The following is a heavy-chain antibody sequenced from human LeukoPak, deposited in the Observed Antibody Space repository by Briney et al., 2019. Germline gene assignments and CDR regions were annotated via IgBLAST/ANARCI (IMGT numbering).Heavy chain of an antibody. CDR2: INGDGSTT. J-gene: IGHJ4*02. Sequence: GGSLRLSCTASGFTFSTYWINWVRQSPGKGLVWVALINGDGSTTTHADSVKGRFTISRDNAKNTAYLQMNSLRDEDTAVYYCARTGHSSGWYPFGAFDYWGQGTLVTVSS. CDR1: GFTFSTYW. V-gene: IGHV3-74*03. CDR3: ARTGHSSGWYPFGAFDY. D-gene: IGHD6-19*01.